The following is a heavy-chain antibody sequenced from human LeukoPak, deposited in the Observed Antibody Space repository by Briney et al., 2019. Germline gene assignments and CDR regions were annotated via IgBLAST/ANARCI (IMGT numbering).Heavy chain of an antibody. CDR2: INSRSNDI. CDR3: ARDGKYSYGYNY. J-gene: IGHJ4*02. Sequence: PGGSLRLSCVASGFSFSDYSRNWVRQPPGKGLEWVSSINSRSNDIYYADSVKSRFTISRDNAKNSLYLQMNSLRAEDTALYYCARDGKYSYGYNYWGQGTLVTVSS. CDR1: GFSFSDYS. V-gene: IGHV3-21*04. D-gene: IGHD5-18*01.